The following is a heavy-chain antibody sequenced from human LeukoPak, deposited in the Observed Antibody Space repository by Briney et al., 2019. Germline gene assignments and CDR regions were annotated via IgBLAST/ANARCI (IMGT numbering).Heavy chain of an antibody. Sequence: PSETLSLTCTVSGGSVSSGSYYWSWIRQPPGKGLEWIGYIYYSGSTNYNPSLKSRVTISVDTSKNQFSLKLSSVTAADTAVYYCAGSQWLAYYFDYWGQGTLVTVSS. V-gene: IGHV4-61*01. CDR3: AGSQWLAYYFDY. CDR2: IYYSGST. D-gene: IGHD6-19*01. J-gene: IGHJ4*02. CDR1: GGSVSSGSYY.